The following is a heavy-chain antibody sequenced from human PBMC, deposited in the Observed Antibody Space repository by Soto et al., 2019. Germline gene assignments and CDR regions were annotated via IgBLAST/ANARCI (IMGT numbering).Heavy chain of an antibody. CDR3: ARIDGLMVYATQTVYPVDYHHYYYMDF. CDR2: MNPNSGNT. CDR1: GYTFTSYD. V-gene: IGHV1-8*01. D-gene: IGHD2-8*01. Sequence: ASVKVSCKASGYTFTSYDINWVRQATGQGLEWMGWMNPNSGNTGYAQKFQGRVTMTRNTSISTAYMELSSLRSEDTAVYYCARIDGLMVYATQTVYPVDYHHYYYMDFRGQGSTVTVSS. J-gene: IGHJ6*03.